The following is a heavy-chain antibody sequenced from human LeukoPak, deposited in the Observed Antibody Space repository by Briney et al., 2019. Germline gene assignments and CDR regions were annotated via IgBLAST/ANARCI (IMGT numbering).Heavy chain of an antibody. D-gene: IGHD5-24*01. V-gene: IGHV1-46*01. CDR3: ARDSLWDDYNSPDAFDI. CDR2: INPSGGST. J-gene: IGHJ3*02. Sequence: ASVKVSCKASGHTFTSYYMHWVRQAPGQGLEWIGVINPSGGSTIYAQKLQGRVTLTRDTSTSTVHMELSSLRSEDTAVYYCARDSLWDDYNSPDAFDIWGQGTMVTVSS. CDR1: GHTFTSYY.